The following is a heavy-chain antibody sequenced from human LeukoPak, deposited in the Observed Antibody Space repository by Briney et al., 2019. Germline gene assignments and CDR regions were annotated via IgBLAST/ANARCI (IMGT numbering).Heavy chain of an antibody. CDR1: GFTVSSNY. J-gene: IGHJ5*02. Sequence: GGSLRLSCAASGFTVSSNYMSWVRQAPGKGLEWVSVIYSGGSTYYADSVKGRFTISRDNSKNTLYLQMSSLRAEDTAVYYCARRYDFWSNNWFDPWGQGTLVTVSS. CDR2: IYSGGST. CDR3: ARRYDFWSNNWFDP. V-gene: IGHV3-53*01. D-gene: IGHD3-3*01.